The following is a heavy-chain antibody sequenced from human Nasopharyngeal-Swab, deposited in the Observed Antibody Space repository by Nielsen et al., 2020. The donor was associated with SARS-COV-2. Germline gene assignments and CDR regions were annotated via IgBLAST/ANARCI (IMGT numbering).Heavy chain of an antibody. J-gene: IGHJ6*03. Sequence: WIRQPPGKGLEWIGEINHSGSTNYNPSLKSRVTISVDTSKNQFSLKLSSVTAADTAVYYCARERRYGQRKPNYYYYMDVWGKGTTVTVSS. D-gene: IGHD3-9*01. CDR2: INHSGST. CDR3: ARERRYGQRKPNYYYYMDV. V-gene: IGHV4-34*01.